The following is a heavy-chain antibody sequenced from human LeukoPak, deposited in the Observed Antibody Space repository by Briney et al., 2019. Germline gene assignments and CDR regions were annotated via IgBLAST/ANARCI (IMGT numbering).Heavy chain of an antibody. CDR2: INHSGST. D-gene: IGHD3-9*01. CDR3: ARGQNYDILTGYYYYYYYMDV. J-gene: IGHJ6*03. CDR1: GGSFSGYY. V-gene: IGHV4-34*01. Sequence: PSETLSLTCAVYGGSFSGYYWSWIRQPPGKGLEWIGEINHSGSTNYNPSLKSRVTISVDTSKNQFSLKLSSVTAADTAVYYCARGQNYDILTGYYYYYYYMDVWGKGTTVTVSS.